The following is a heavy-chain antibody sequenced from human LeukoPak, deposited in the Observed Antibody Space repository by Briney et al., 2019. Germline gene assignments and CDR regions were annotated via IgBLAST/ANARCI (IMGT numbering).Heavy chain of an antibody. J-gene: IGHJ4*02. Sequence: PGGSLRLSCAASGFTFSSYAMNWVRQAPGKGLEWISYISGGGDTIYYAGSVKGRFTTSRDNAKNSLLLQMNSLRAEDTAVYFCVRDQGAPDYWGQGTLVTVSS. CDR2: ISGGGDTI. CDR3: VRDQGAPDY. CDR1: GFTFSSYA. D-gene: IGHD1-26*01. V-gene: IGHV3-48*01.